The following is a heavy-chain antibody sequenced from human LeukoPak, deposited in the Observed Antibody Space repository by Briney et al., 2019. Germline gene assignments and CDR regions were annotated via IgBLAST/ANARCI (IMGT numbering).Heavy chain of an antibody. CDR3: ASSFLNLGYCSGGSCPTLDY. CDR2: IYYSGTT. J-gene: IGHJ4*02. CDR1: GGSISSYY. D-gene: IGHD2-15*01. V-gene: IGHV4-59*08. Sequence: SETLSLTCTVSGGSISSYYWSWIRQPPGKGLEWIGYIYYSGTTNYNPSLKSRVTISVDTSKNQFSLKLSPVTAADTAVYYCASSFLNLGYCSGGSCPTLDYWGQGTLVTVSS.